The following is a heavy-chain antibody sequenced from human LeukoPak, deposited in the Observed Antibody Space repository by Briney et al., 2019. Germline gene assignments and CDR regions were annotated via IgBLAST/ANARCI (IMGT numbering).Heavy chain of an antibody. D-gene: IGHD2-21*02. CDR3: ARDLVVVTGLRTRGSFDI. J-gene: IGHJ3*02. Sequence: ASVKVSCKASGYNFTSYYMHWVRQAPGQGLEWMGIINPSGGTTSYAQKFQGRVTVTRDTSTSTGYMELSSLRSEDTAVYYCARDLVVVTGLRTRGSFDIWGQGTMVTVSS. V-gene: IGHV1-46*01. CDR1: GYNFTSYY. CDR2: INPSGGTT.